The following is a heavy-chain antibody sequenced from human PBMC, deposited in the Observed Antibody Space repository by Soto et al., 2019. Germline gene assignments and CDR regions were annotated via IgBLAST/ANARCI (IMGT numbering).Heavy chain of an antibody. CDR3: AKGIRSGATSPDAFDI. CDR1: GFSFSSYG. D-gene: IGHD1-26*01. CDR2: ISYDGSNK. Sequence: QVQLVESGGGVVQPGRSLRLSCAASGFSFSSYGMHWVRQAPGKGLEWVAVISYDGSNKYYADSVKGRFTISRDNSKNTLYLQMNSLRAEDTAVYYCAKGIRSGATSPDAFDIWGQGTMVTVSS. J-gene: IGHJ3*02. V-gene: IGHV3-30*18.